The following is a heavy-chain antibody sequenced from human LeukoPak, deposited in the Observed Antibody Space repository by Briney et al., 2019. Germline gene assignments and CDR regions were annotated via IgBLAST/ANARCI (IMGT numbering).Heavy chain of an antibody. CDR2: INHSGST. V-gene: IGHV4-34*01. J-gene: IGHJ6*02. Sequence: SETLSLTCAVYGGSFSGYYWSWIRQPPGNGLEWIGEINHSGSTNYNPSLKSRVTISVDTSKNQFSLKLSSVTAADTAVYYCARDIVVVPAARWRTDYAMDVWGQGTTVTVSS. D-gene: IGHD2-2*01. CDR1: GGSFSGYY. CDR3: ARDIVVVPAARWRTDYAMDV.